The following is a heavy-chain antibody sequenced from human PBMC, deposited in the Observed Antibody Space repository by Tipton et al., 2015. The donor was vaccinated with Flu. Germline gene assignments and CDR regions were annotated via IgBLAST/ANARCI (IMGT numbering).Heavy chain of an antibody. CDR2: ISYDGSNK. Sequence: SLRLSCAASGFTFSSYAMHWVRQAPGKGLEWVAVISYDGSNKYYADSVKGRFTISRDNSKNTLYLQMNSLRAEDTAVYYCASPEEQWLPTVDVRGQGTTVTVSS. CDR1: GFTFSSYA. J-gene: IGHJ6*02. V-gene: IGHV3-30*04. D-gene: IGHD6-19*01. CDR3: ASPEEQWLPTVDV.